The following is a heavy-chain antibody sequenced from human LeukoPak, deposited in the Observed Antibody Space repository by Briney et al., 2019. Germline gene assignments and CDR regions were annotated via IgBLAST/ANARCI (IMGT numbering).Heavy chain of an antibody. CDR2: INSDGSST. CDR1: GFTFSSYS. CDR3: ARDHDGYSPFDY. V-gene: IGHV3-74*01. Sequence: GGSLRLSCAASGFTFSSYSMNWVRQAPGKGLVWVSRINSDGSSTSYADSVKGRFTTSRDNAKNTLYLQMNSLRAEDTAVYYCARDHDGYSPFDYWGQGTLVTVSS. J-gene: IGHJ4*02. D-gene: IGHD5-24*01.